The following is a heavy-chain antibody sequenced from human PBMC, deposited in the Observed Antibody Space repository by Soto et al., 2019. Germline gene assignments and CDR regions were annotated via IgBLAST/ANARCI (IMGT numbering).Heavy chain of an antibody. V-gene: IGHV4-59*12. D-gene: IGHD1-26*01. CDR3: VRVGVGIGNHFDS. CDR2: IHYSGRT. Sequence: QVQLQESGPGLVKPSETLSLTCSVSNGSISGFYWTWIRQPPGKILEWIGYIHYSGRTDYNPSLTCRATMSVDTSKHQFSLNLKSITAADTAVYYCVRVGVGIGNHFDSWGRGTLVTVSS. CDR1: NGSISGFY. J-gene: IGHJ4*02.